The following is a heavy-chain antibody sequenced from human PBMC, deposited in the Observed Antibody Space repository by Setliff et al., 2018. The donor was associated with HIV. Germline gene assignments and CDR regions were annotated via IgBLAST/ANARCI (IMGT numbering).Heavy chain of an antibody. CDR2: INHSGST. CDR1: GGSFNGYY. J-gene: IGHJ1*01. CDR3: ARARRAGSGPKYFQH. D-gene: IGHD2-15*01. Sequence: PSETLSLTCAVYGGSFNGYYWSWIRQLPGKGLEWIGEINHSGSTNYNPSLKSRVTMSVDKSKNQFSLRLSSVTAADTAVYYCARARRAGSGPKYFQHWGQGTLVTVSS. V-gene: IGHV4-34*01.